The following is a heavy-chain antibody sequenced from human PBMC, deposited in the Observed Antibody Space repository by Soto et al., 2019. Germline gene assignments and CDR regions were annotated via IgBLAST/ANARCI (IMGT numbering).Heavy chain of an antibody. CDR3: ASRHSSPYFDY. CDR1: GGSISSSSFH. CDR2: IYHSGST. Sequence: XXTLSLTCTVSGGSISSSSFHWGSIRQPPGKGLEWIGEIYHSGSTYYNPSLKSRVTISVDTSKNQFSLKLNSVTATDTAVYYCASRHSSPYFDYWGQGTLVTVYS. D-gene: IGHD6-13*01. V-gene: IGHV4-39*07. J-gene: IGHJ4*02.